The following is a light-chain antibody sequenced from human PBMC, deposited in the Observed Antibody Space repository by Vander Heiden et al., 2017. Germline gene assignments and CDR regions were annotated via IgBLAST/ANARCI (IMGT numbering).Light chain of an antibody. CDR3: QQSYSTPCT. Sequence: DIQMTQSPSPLSASVGDRVTITCQASQNISNYLNWYQQKPGKAPKLLIYAASNLQRGVPSRFSGSGSGTDFTLTISSLQPEDFATYYCQQSYSTPCTFGQGTKVEIK. CDR2: AAS. CDR1: QNISNY. V-gene: IGKV1-39*01. J-gene: IGKJ1*01.